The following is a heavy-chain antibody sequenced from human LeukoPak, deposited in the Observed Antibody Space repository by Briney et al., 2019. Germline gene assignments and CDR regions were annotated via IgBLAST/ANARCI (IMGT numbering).Heavy chain of an antibody. CDR3: ARAPYYDILTGYYTYSFDY. CDR1: GYTFTSYA. J-gene: IGHJ4*02. V-gene: IGHV7-4-1*02. Sequence: ASVKVSCKASGYTFTSYAMNWVRQAPGQGLEWMGWINTNTGNPTYAQGFTGRFVFSLDTSVSTAYLQISSLKAEDTAVYYCARAPYYDILTGYYTYSFDYWGQGTLVTVST. D-gene: IGHD3-9*01. CDR2: INTNTGNP.